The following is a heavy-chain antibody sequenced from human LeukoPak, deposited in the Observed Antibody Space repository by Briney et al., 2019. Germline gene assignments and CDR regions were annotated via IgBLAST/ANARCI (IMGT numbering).Heavy chain of an antibody. Sequence: ASVKVSCKASGYTFTSYYMHWVRQAPGQGLEWMGIINPSGGSTSYAQKFQGRVTMTRDTSTSTVYMELSSLRSEDTDVYYCARGGQDCGGDCYSFDYWGQGTLVTVSS. CDR2: INPSGGST. CDR3: ARGGQDCGGDCYSFDY. D-gene: IGHD2-21*02. V-gene: IGHV1-46*01. J-gene: IGHJ4*02. CDR1: GYTFTSYY.